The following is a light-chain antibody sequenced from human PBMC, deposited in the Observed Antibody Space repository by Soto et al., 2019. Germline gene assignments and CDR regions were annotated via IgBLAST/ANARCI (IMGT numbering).Light chain of an antibody. V-gene: IGKV3-15*01. CDR1: QSVSTQ. J-gene: IGKJ4*01. Sequence: EIVMTQSPATLSVSPGERATLSCRASQSVSTQLAWYQHKPGQAPRLLIYDASTRATGIPARFSGSGSGTEFTLTISSQQSGDFAVYYCQQYDNWPPLTFGGGTKVEIK. CDR2: DAS. CDR3: QQYDNWPPLT.